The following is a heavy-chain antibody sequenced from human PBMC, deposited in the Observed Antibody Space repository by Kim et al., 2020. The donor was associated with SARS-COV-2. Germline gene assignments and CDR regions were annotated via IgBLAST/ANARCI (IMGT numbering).Heavy chain of an antibody. V-gene: IGHV3-23*01. D-gene: IGHD3-10*01. CDR2: ISSSGSSNT. J-gene: IGHJ4*02. CDR1: GFTFINYA. CDR3: AKRRRGGSEPWDY. Sequence: GGSLRLSCVASGFTFINYAMSWVRQAPGKGLEWVSSISSSGSSNTYYADSVKGRITIFRDNYKNTLYLQMNSLRVGDTAAYYCAKRRRGGSEPWDYWGRG.